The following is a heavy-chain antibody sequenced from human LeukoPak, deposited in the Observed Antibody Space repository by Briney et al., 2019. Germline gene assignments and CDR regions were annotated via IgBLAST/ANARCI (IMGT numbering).Heavy chain of an antibody. CDR1: GFTFSDYA. CDR3: AADRERDPSCHYLV. D-gene: IGHD1-26*01. J-gene: IGHJ1*01. V-gene: IGHV3-23*01. CDR2: ISDNGGGT. Sequence: GGSLRLSCTVSGFTFSDYAMSWVRQAPGEGLEWVSSISDNGGGTYYADSVKGRFTISRDNSKNTLFLQMNSLRAEDSAVYYCAADRERDPSCHYLVGGQGTLITVSS.